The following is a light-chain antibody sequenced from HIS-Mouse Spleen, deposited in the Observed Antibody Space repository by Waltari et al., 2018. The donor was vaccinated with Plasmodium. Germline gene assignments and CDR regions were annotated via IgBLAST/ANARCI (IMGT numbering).Light chain of an antibody. Sequence: AIWMTQSPSLLSASTGDRVTTSGRMNQGISSYLAWYHQKPGKAPGLLIYAASTLQSGVPLRFSGSGAGTEFTLTISCLHSEDFATYYCQQYYSFPYTFGQGTKLEIK. J-gene: IGKJ2*01. CDR3: QQYYSFPYT. CDR2: AAS. V-gene: IGKV1D-8*02. CDR1: QGISSY.